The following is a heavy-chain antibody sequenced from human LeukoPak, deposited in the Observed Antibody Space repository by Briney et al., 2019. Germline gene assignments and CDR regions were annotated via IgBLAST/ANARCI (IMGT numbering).Heavy chain of an antibody. Sequence: GASLRLSCASSGFTFSSYAMSWVRRAPGEGLEWVSAISGSGGSTYYADSVKGQFTISKDNSKNALYLQMNSLRAEDTAVYYCAKVGGYSYATFDYWGQGTLVTVSS. CDR2: ISGSGGST. CDR3: AKVGGYSYATFDY. D-gene: IGHD5-18*01. J-gene: IGHJ4*02. CDR1: GFTFSSYA. V-gene: IGHV3-23*01.